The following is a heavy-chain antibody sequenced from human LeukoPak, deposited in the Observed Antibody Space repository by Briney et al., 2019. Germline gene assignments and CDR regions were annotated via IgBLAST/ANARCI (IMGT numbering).Heavy chain of an antibody. J-gene: IGHJ6*03. CDR2: INQDGSEK. CDR3: ASSFSSAGYSYYYYMDV. CDR1: GFTFSSYW. V-gene: IGHV3-7*01. Sequence: GGSLRLSYAASGFTFSSYWMRWVRQAPGKGLEWVANINQDGSEKYFMDSVKGRFTISRDNAKNSLYLQMNSLRVEDTAVYYCASSFSSAGYSYYYYMDVWGKGTTVTVSS. D-gene: IGHD3-22*01.